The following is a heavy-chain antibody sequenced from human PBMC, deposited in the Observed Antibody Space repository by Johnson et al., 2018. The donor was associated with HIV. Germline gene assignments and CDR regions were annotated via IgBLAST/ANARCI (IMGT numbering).Heavy chain of an antibody. V-gene: IGHV3-30*18. D-gene: IGHD3-3*02. CDR3: AKNQEVSREDAFDI. CDR2: ISYDGSNK. J-gene: IGHJ3*02. Sequence: QVQLVESGGGLIQPGGSLRLSCAASGFTVSSNYMSWVRQAPGKGLEWVAVISYDGSNKYYTDSVKGRFTISRDNSKNTLYLQMNSLRAEDTAVYYCAKNQEVSREDAFDIWGQGTMVTVSS. CDR1: GFTVSSNY.